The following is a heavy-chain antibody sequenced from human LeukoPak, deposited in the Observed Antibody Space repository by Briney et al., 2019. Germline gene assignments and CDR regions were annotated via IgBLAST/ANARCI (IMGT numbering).Heavy chain of an antibody. CDR3: AKLPSNYYDSSGYYYFDY. CDR2: ISGSGGST. CDR1: GFTFSSYA. Sequence: GGSLRLSCAASGFTFSSYAMSWVRQAPGKGLEWVLAISGSGGSTYYADSVKGRFTISRDNSKNTLYLQMNSLRAEDTAVYYCAKLPSNYYDSSGYYYFDYWGQGTLVTVSS. V-gene: IGHV3-23*01. D-gene: IGHD3-22*01. J-gene: IGHJ4*02.